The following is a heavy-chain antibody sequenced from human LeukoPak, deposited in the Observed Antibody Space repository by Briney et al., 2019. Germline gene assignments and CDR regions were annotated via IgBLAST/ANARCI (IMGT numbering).Heavy chain of an antibody. Sequence: GGSLRLSCAASGFTFSSHGMNWVRQAPGKGLEWVSGISPSGGITYYTDSVKGRFTISRDNSKNTVSLQMNSLRGDDTAVYYCAKDDAWGRYKDWGQGTLVAVSS. CDR1: GFTFSSHG. CDR2: ISPSGGIT. D-gene: IGHD3-16*01. CDR3: AKDDAWGRYKD. J-gene: IGHJ4*02. V-gene: IGHV3-23*01.